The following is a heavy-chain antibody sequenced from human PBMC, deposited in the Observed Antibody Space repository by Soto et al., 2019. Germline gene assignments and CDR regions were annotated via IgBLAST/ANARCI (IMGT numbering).Heavy chain of an antibody. V-gene: IGHV3-11*01. Sequence: QVQLVESGGGLDKPGGSLRLSCAASGFTFSAYYMSWIRQAPGKGLEWISYISSSGDTGNYADSVKGRFTVSRDNAKNSLYLQMNSLRGEDTAVYYCARDRGAVVGQFFDYWGQGTLVTVSS. CDR1: GFTFSAYY. CDR3: ARDRGAVVGQFFDY. J-gene: IGHJ4*02. D-gene: IGHD6-19*01. CDR2: ISSSGDTG.